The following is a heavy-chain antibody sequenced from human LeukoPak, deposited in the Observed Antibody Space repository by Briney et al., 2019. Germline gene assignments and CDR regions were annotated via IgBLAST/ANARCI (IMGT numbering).Heavy chain of an antibody. J-gene: IGHJ4*02. D-gene: IGHD6-19*01. CDR3: ARIAVAVSGTGYFDS. CDR2: IYMSGST. CDR1: GGSISSYY. Sequence: SETLSLTCTVSGGSISSYYWIWIRQPAGKGLEWIGHIYMSGSTKYNPSLKSRLTISVDTSKNQFSLKLTSLTAADTAVYYCARIAVAVSGTGYFDSWGPGSLVTVSS. V-gene: IGHV4-4*07.